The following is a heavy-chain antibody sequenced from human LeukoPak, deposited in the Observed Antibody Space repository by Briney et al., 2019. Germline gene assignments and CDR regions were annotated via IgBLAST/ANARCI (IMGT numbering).Heavy chain of an antibody. CDR3: TTEGYYYDREKSEI. J-gene: IGHJ4*02. CDR1: GITFSNAW. V-gene: IGHV3-15*01. CDR2: IKSKADGGTT. Sequence: GGSLRLSCAVSGITFSNAWMTWVRQAPGKGLEWVGRIKSKADGGTTDYAAPVKGRFTVSRDDSKNTLYLQMNSLKTEDTAVYYCTTEGYYYDREKSEIWGQGTLVTVSS. D-gene: IGHD3-22*01.